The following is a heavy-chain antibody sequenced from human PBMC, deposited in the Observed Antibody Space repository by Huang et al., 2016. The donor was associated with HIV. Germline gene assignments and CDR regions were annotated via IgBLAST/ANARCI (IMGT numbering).Heavy chain of an antibody. CDR1: GYTFTGYY. Sequence: SVKVSCKASGYTFTGYYMHWVRQAPGQGLEWMGWINPNSGGTNYAQKFQGRLTMTRDTSISTAYMELRRLRSTDTAVYYCAAGVVPAEDYYYYYGMDVWGQGTTVTVSS. CDR2: INPNSGGT. CDR3: AAGVVPAEDYYYYYGMDV. V-gene: IGHV1-2*02. D-gene: IGHD2-2*01. J-gene: IGHJ6*02.